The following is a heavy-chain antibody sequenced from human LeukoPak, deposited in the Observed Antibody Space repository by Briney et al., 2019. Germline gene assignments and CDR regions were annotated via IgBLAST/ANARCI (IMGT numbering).Heavy chain of an antibody. J-gene: IGHJ3*02. V-gene: IGHV1-18*01. D-gene: IGHD3-22*01. CDR1: GYTFTSYG. CDR2: ISAYNGNT. Sequence: ASVKVSCKASGYTFTSYGISWLRQAPGQGLEWMGWISAYNGNTNYAQKLQGRVTMTTDTSTSTAYMELRSLRSDDTAVYYCARESYYYDSSGYRRMAAFDIWGQGTMVTVSS. CDR3: ARESYYYDSSGYRRMAAFDI.